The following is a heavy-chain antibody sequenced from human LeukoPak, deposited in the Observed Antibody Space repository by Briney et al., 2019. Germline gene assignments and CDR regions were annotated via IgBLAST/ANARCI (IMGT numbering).Heavy chain of an antibody. V-gene: IGHV3-30*18. CDR1: GFTFSSYG. CDR2: ISYDGSNK. J-gene: IGHJ6*02. D-gene: IGHD2-2*01. Sequence: PGRSLRLSCAASGFTFSSYGMHWVRQAPGKGLEWVAVISYDGSNKYYADSVKGRFTISRDNSKNTLYLQMNSLRAEDTAVYYCAKAHCSSTSCYPNYYYYYGMDVWGQGTTVTVSS. CDR3: AKAHCSSTSCYPNYYYYYGMDV.